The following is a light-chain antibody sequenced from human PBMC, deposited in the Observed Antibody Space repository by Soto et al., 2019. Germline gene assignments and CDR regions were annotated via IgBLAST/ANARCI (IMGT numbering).Light chain of an antibody. J-gene: IGKJ3*01. CDR1: QSINSRY. CDR3: QQFGSSPGFT. V-gene: IGKV3-20*01. CDR2: GAS. Sequence: EIVLTQSPRTLSLSPGERATLSCRASQSINSRYLAWYQQKPGQAPRLLIYGASSRATGIPDRFSGSGSGTDFTLTISRLEPEDFAVYYCQQFGSSPGFTFGPGTKVDIK.